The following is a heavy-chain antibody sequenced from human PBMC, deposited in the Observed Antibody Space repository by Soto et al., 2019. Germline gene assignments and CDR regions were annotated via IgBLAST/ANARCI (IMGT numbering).Heavy chain of an antibody. Sequence: QVQLVESGGGVVQPGRSLRLSCAASGFTFSSYGMHWVRQAPGKGLEWVAVISYDGSNKYYADSVKGRFTISRDNSKNTLYLQMNSLRTEDTAVYYCGKEPSSGWYCAINWFDPWGQGTLVTVSS. J-gene: IGHJ5*02. CDR3: GKEPSSGWYCAINWFDP. V-gene: IGHV3-30*18. D-gene: IGHD6-19*01. CDR1: GFTFSSYG. CDR2: ISYDGSNK.